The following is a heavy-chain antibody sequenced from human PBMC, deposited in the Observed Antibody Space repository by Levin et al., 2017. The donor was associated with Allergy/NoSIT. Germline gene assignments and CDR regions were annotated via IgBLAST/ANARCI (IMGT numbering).Heavy chain of an antibody. V-gene: IGHV3-33*01. CDR2: IWYDGSNK. D-gene: IGHD6-13*01. Sequence: GESLKISCAASGFTFRSYGMHWVRQAPGKGLEWVAVIWYDGSNKYYADSVKGRFTISRDNSKNTLYLQMNSLRAEDTAVYSCARGEGSSWYLEYFQHWGQGTLVTVSS. CDR1: GFTFRSYG. J-gene: IGHJ1*01. CDR3: ARGEGSSWYLEYFQH.